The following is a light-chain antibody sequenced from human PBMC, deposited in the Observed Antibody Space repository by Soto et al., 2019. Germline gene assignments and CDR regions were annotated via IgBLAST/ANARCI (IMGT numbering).Light chain of an antibody. J-gene: IGKJ5*01. V-gene: IGKV1-5*01. CDR2: AAS. Sequence: DIQMTQSPSTLSASVGDRVNITWFQQKPGKAPKVLIYAASTLQSGVPSRFSGSGSGAEFTLTISRLEPEDFAVYYCQQYGSSPITFGQGTRLEIK. CDR3: QQYGSSPIT.